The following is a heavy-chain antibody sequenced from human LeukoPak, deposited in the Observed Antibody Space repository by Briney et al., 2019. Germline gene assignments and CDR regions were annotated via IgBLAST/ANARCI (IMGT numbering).Heavy chain of an antibody. CDR3: ARGSVDTAMADYYYYGMDV. D-gene: IGHD5-18*01. CDR1: GYTLTELS. CDR2: FDPEDGET. Sequence: ASVKVSCKVSGYTLTELSMHWVRQAPGKGLEWMGGFDPEDGETIYAQKFQGRVTMTEDTSTDTAYMELSSLRSEDTAVYYCARGSVDTAMADYYYYGMDVWGQGTTVTVSS. V-gene: IGHV1-24*01. J-gene: IGHJ6*02.